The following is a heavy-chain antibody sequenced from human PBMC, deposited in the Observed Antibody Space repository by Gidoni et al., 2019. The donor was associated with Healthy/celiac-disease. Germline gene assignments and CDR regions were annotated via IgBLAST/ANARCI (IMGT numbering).Heavy chain of an antibody. CDR2: ISWNSGSI. CDR1: GFTFDDYA. CDR3: AKDLSNSGSYASLFDY. Sequence: EVQLVESGGGLVQPGRSLRLSCAASGFTFDDYAMHWVRQAPGKGLEWVSGISWNSGSIGYADSVKGRFTISRDNAKNSLYLQMNSLRAEDTALYYCAKDLSNSGSYASLFDYWGQGTLVTVSS. J-gene: IGHJ4*02. D-gene: IGHD1-26*01. V-gene: IGHV3-9*01.